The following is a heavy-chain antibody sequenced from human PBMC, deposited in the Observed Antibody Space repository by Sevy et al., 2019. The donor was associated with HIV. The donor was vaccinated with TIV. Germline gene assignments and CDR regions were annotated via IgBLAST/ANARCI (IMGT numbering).Heavy chain of an antibody. J-gene: IGHJ5*02. V-gene: IGHV3-7*01. CDR3: ARDPHPYYDFWSGYPRWFDP. CDR2: IKQDGSEK. D-gene: IGHD3-3*01. CDR1: GFTFSSYW. Sequence: GGSLRLSCAASGFTFSSYWMSWVRQAPGKGLEWVANIKQDGSEKYYVDSVKGRFTISRDNAKNSLYLQMNSLRAEDTAVYYYARDPHPYYDFWSGYPRWFDPWGQGTLVTVSS.